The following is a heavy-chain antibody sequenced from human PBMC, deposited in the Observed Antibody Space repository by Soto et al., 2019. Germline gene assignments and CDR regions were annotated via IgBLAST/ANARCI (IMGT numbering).Heavy chain of an antibody. Sequence: SETLSLTCAFSGGSIRSGGYYWSWIRQPPGKGLEWIGEINHSGSTNYNPSLKSRVTISVDTSKNQFSLKLSSVTAADTAVYYCARLYPPLRGSSWLDYWGQGTLVTVSS. D-gene: IGHD6-13*01. CDR3: ARLYPPLRGSSWLDY. CDR1: GGSIRSGGYY. J-gene: IGHJ4*02. CDR2: INHSGST. V-gene: IGHV4-34*01.